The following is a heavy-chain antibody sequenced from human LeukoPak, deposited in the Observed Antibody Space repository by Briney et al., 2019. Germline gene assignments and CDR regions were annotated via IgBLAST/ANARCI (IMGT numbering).Heavy chain of an antibody. V-gene: IGHV4-59*12. CDR2: IYYSGST. J-gene: IGHJ3*01. Sequence: SETLSLTCTVSGGSISSYYWSWIRQPPGKGLEWIGYIYYSGSTNYNPSLKSRVTISVDTSKNQFSLQLNSVTPEDTAVYYCARERISMVRGAGDTFDVWGQGTRVTVSS. CDR1: GGSISSYY. CDR3: ARERISMVRGAGDTFDV. D-gene: IGHD3-10*01.